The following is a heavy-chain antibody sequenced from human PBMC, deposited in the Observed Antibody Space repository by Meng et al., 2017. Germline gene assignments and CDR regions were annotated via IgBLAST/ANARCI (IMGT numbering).Heavy chain of an antibody. V-gene: IGHV1-18*01. CDR1: GYTFTSYG. J-gene: IGHJ4*02. Sequence: ASVKSCKASGYTFTSYGISWVRQAPGQGLEWMGWISAYNGNTNYAQKLQGRVTMTTDTSTSTAYMELRSLRSDDTAVYYCARDLDFWSGYPSDFDYWGQGTLVTVS. CDR3: ARDLDFWSGYPSDFDY. CDR2: ISAYNGNT. D-gene: IGHD3-3*01.